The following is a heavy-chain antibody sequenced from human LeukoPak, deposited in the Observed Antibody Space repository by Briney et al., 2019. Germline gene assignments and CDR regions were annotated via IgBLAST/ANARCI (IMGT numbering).Heavy chain of an antibody. CDR3: AREGSCSSTSCYADYYYYGMDV. J-gene: IGHJ6*02. CDR1: GFTFSSYG. D-gene: IGHD2-2*01. CDR2: IWYDGSNK. V-gene: IGHV3-33*01. Sequence: GGSLRLSCAASGFTFSSYGMHWVRQAPGKGLEWVAVIWYDGSNKYYADSVKGRFTISRDNSKNTLYLQMNSLRAEDTAVYYCAREGSCSSTSCYADYYYYGMDVWGQGTTVTVSS.